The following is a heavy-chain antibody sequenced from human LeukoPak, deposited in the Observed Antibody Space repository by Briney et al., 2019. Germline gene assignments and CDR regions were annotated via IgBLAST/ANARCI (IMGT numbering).Heavy chain of an antibody. Sequence: PSETLSLTCSVSGGPIISHYWSWIRQPPGKGLEWIGYISNSGSTDYNPSLRSRVTISINTSKNQFSLKLTSVTAADSAVYYCVRDALVRYYSYYYMDVWGRGTTVTVSS. CDR3: VRDALVRYYSYYYMDV. V-gene: IGHV4-59*11. J-gene: IGHJ6*03. D-gene: IGHD2-8*02. CDR2: ISNSGST. CDR1: GGPIISHY.